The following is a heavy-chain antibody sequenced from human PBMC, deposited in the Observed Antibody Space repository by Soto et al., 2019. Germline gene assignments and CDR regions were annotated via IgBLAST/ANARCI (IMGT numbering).Heavy chain of an antibody. Sequence: QVQLQESGPGLVVPSGTLSLTCTVSGASMTNSSWHWIRQPPGKGLEWVGYVSYRGNTRHNPSLKNRVTISVDSSKNRFYLKLTSVTAADTALYYCARDRTSFGLHVWGQGTKVTVSS. CDR3: ARDRTSFGLHV. V-gene: IGHV4-59*01. J-gene: IGHJ6*02. CDR1: GASMTNSS. CDR2: VSYRGNT. D-gene: IGHD1-7*01.